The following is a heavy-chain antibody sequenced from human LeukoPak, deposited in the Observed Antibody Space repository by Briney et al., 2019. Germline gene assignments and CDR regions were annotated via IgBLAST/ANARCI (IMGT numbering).Heavy chain of an antibody. Sequence: GGSLRLSCAASGFTVSSNYMSWVRQAPGKGLEWVSVIYSGGSTYYADSVKGRFTISRDNSKNTLYLQMNSLRAEDTAVYYCASCGYSYGQTIDYWGQGTLVTVSS. CDR1: GFTVSSNY. CDR2: IYSGGST. CDR3: ASCGYSYGQTIDY. V-gene: IGHV3-66*02. D-gene: IGHD5-18*01. J-gene: IGHJ4*02.